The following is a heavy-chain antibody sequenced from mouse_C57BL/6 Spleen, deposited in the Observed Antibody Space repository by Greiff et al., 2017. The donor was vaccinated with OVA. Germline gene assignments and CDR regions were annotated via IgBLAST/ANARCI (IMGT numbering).Heavy chain of an antibody. V-gene: IGHV1-4*01. CDR2: ITPSSGYT. CDR3: ARGITTVVATLYYFDY. Sequence: VQLQQSGAELARPGASVKMSCKASGYTFTSYAMHWVNQRPGQGLEWIGYITPSSGYTKYTQKFKDKATLSADKSSSTAYMQLSSLTSEDSAVYYCARGITTVVATLYYFDYWGNGTTLTVAS. CDR1: GYTFTSYA. D-gene: IGHD1-1*01. J-gene: IGHJ2*01.